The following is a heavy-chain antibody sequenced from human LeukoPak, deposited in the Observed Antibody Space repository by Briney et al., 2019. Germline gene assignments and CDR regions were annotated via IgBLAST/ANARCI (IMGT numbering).Heavy chain of an antibody. D-gene: IGHD2-2*01. Sequence: GASVKVSCKASGGTFSSYAISWVRQAPGQGLEWTGGIIPIFGTANYAQKFQGRVTITTDESTSTAYMELSSLRSEDTAVYYCARNPVPAATRYYYYYYMDVWGKGTTVTVSS. V-gene: IGHV1-69*05. J-gene: IGHJ6*03. CDR2: IIPIFGTA. CDR1: GGTFSSYA. CDR3: ARNPVPAATRYYYYYYMDV.